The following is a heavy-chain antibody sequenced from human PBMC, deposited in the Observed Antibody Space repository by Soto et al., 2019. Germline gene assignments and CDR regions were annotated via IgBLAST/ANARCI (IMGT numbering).Heavy chain of an antibody. CDR2: LNYGGRT. Sequence: QVQLQESGPGLVKPSETLSLTCTVSGASVTSSRYYWNWIRQPPGKGLEWIGFLNYGGRTIYDPSLRSRVTILVDTSKNEFSLKLSSVVAADRAVYYCARWDFCYGMDDWGQGTTVTVSS. CDR1: GASVTSSRYY. V-gene: IGHV4-61*01. J-gene: IGHJ6*02. CDR3: ARWDFCYGMDD.